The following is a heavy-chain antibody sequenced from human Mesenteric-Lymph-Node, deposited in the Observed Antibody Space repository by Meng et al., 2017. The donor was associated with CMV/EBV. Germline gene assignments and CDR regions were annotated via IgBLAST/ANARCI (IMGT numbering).Heavy chain of an antibody. CDR1: GFTFTDYW. CDR3: ARSLKGGGATFDY. J-gene: IGHJ4*02. V-gene: IGHV5-51*01. D-gene: IGHD1-26*01. CDR2: IYPRDSDA. Sequence: GESLKISCKGSGFTFTDYWIAWVRQRPGEGLEWMGVIYPRDSDARYSPSFQGQVTISADKSISTAYLQWSSLKASDTAMYYCARSLKGGGATFDYWGQGTLVTVSS.